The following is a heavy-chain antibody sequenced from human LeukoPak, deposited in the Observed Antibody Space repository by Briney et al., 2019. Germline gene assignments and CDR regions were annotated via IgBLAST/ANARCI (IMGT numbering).Heavy chain of an antibody. CDR1: GFTFSSYS. J-gene: IGHJ4*02. CDR3: ARVTLIRGPPPV. CDR2: ISSSSYI. Sequence: GGSLSLSCAASGFTFSSYSMNWVRQAPGKGLEWVSSISSSSYIYYADSVKGRFTISRDTSKNTLYLQMNSLRVEDTAVYYCARVTLIRGPPPVWGRGTLVTVSS. V-gene: IGHV3-21*04. D-gene: IGHD3-10*01.